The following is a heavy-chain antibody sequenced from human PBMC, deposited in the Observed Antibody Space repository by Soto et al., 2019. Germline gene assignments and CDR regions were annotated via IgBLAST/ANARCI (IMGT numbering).Heavy chain of an antibody. CDR3: ANLLEPYYFDY. CDR2: ISSDAGST. Sequence: GSLRLSCAASGCTFSNYAMSWVRQAPGKGLEWVSDISSDAGSTYYADSVKGRFTISRDNSKNTLYLQMNSLRAEDTALYYCANLLEPYYFDYWGQGTLVTVSS. V-gene: IGHV3-23*01. J-gene: IGHJ4*02. D-gene: IGHD1-1*01. CDR1: GCTFSNYA.